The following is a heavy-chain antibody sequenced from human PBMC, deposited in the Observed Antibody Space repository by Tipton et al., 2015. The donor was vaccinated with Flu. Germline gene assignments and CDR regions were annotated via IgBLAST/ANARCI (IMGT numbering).Heavy chain of an antibody. CDR2: IYTSGST. CDR1: GGSISSYY. D-gene: IGHD6-13*01. Sequence: TLSLTCTVSGGSISSYYWSWIRQPAGKGLEWIGRIYTSGSTNYNPSLKSRVTMSVDTSKNQFSLKLSSVTAADTTVYYCARSARIAAGYWYFDLWGRGTLVTVSS. J-gene: IGHJ2*01. V-gene: IGHV4-4*07. CDR3: ARSARIAAGYWYFDL.